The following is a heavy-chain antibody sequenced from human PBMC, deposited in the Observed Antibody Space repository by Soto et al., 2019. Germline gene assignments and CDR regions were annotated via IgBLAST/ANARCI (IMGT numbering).Heavy chain of an antibody. CDR1: GFTFSNYT. V-gene: IGHV3-30*04. J-gene: IGHJ4*02. Sequence: GGSLRLSCAASGFTFSNYTMHWVRQAPGKGLEWVALISYDEIDKYFADAVKGRFTISRDNSKNTLYLQMDSLRAEDTAVYYCAGRSGSSDYWGRGTLVTVS. D-gene: IGHD3-10*01. CDR2: ISYDEIDK. CDR3: AGRSGSSDY.